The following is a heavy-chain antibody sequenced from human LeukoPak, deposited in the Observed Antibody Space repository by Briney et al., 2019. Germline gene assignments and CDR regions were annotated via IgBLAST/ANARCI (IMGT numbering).Heavy chain of an antibody. Sequence: GGSLRLSCAASGFTFSSYAMSWVRQAPGKGLEWVSAISGSGGSSYYADSVKGRFTISRDNSKNTLYLQMNSPRAEDTAVYYCAKDLPGFLYYFDYWGQGTLVTVSS. CDR2: ISGSGGSS. D-gene: IGHD2/OR15-2a*01. CDR3: AKDLPGFLYYFDY. CDR1: GFTFSSYA. V-gene: IGHV3-23*01. J-gene: IGHJ4*02.